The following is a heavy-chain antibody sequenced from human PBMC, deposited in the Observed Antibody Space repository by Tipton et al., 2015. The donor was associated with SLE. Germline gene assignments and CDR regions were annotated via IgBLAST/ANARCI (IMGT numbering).Heavy chain of an antibody. CDR3: ARRGSSPNFDY. Sequence: TLSLTCAVYGGSFSGYYWNWIRQPPGKGLEWIGEINHSGSTNYNPSLKSRVTISVDTSKNQFSLKLSSVTAADTAVYYCARRGSSPNFDYWGQGTLVTVSS. CDR2: INHSGST. V-gene: IGHV4-34*01. D-gene: IGHD6-6*01. J-gene: IGHJ4*02. CDR1: GGSFSGYY.